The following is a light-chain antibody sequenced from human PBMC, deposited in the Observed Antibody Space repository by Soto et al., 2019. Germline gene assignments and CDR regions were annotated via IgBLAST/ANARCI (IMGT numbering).Light chain of an antibody. J-gene: IGKJ1*01. Sequence: EIVLTQSPGTLSLSPGERDTLSCRASQSVSSSYLAWYQQKPGQAPRLLIYGASSRATGIPDRFSGSGSGTDFTLTISRLESEDFAVYYCQQDGRSRTFGQGTKVDIK. V-gene: IGKV3-20*01. CDR3: QQDGRSRT. CDR1: QSVSSSY. CDR2: GAS.